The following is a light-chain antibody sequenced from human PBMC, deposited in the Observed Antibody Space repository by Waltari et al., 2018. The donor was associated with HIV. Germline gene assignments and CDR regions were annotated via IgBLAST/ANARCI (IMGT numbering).Light chain of an antibody. J-gene: IGLJ2*01. V-gene: IGLV1-44*01. CDR1: SSNIGSNT. Sequence: QSVLTQPPSASGTPGQRVTISCSGSSSNIGSNTVNWYQQLPGTAPKLLIYNNKQRPSGVPDRFSGSKYGTSASLAISGLQSEDEADYYCAAWDDSLNGVIFGGGTKLTVL. CDR2: NNK. CDR3: AAWDDSLNGVI.